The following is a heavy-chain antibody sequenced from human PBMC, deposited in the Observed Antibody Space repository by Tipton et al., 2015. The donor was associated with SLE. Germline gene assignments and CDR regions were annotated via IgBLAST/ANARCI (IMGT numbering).Heavy chain of an antibody. CDR3: ARDPLAVGDGESLDL. CDR2: IFYSGST. Sequence: TLSLTCTVSGGPISSSSYYWGWIRQPPGEGLEWIGTIFYSGSTYYNPSLKSRVTMSVDTSKNQFSLKLSSVTAADTAVYYCARDPLAVGDGESLDLWGRGTLVTVSS. D-gene: IGHD1-26*01. V-gene: IGHV4-39*07. J-gene: IGHJ2*01. CDR1: GGPISSSSYY.